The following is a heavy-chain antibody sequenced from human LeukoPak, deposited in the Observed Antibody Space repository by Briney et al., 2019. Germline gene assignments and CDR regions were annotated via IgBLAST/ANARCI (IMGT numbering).Heavy chain of an antibody. V-gene: IGHV3-48*02. CDR2: ISAGSNSDI. D-gene: IGHD1-1*01. CDR1: GFTFYSYD. Sequence: GGSLRLSCAASGFTFYSYDMNWVRQAPGKGLEWVSYISAGSNSDIHYADSVKGRFTISTDNAENSLFLQMNNLRDEDTAVYYCARNTRGTAYYDNWGQGTLVTVSS. J-gene: IGHJ4*02. CDR3: ARNTRGTAYYDN.